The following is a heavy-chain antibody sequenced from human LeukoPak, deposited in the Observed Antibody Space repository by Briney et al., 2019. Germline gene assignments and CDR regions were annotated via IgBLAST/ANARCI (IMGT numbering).Heavy chain of an antibody. CDR1: AGSINSDTYY. V-gene: IGHV4-39*01. D-gene: IGHD6-13*01. J-gene: IGHJ4*02. CDR3: ATSRIAIVGPFAY. CDR2: IYYTGNT. Sequence: SETLSLTCTVSAGSINSDTYYWGWIRQPPGKGLEWIGSIYYTGNTYYNASLNSRVTISVDTSKNQFSLKLSSVTAADTAAYYCATSRIAIVGPFAYWGQGPLVTVSS.